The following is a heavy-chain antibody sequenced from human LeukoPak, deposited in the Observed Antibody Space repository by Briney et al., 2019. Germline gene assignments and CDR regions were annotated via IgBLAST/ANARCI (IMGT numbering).Heavy chain of an antibody. CDR1: GFTFDDYG. CDR3: AKAGSYVAPMNPSYFDY. Sequence: GGSLRLSCAASGFTFDDYGMSWVRQAPGKGLEWVSGINWNGGSTGYADSVKGRFTISRDNAKNSLYLQMNSLRAEDTALYYCAKAGSYVAPMNPSYFDYWGQGTLVTVSS. CDR2: INWNGGST. V-gene: IGHV3-20*04. J-gene: IGHJ4*02. D-gene: IGHD1-26*01.